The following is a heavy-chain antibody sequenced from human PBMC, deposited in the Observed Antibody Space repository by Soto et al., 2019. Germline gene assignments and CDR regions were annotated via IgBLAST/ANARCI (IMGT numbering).Heavy chain of an antibody. J-gene: IGHJ3*02. Sequence: EVQLVESGGGLVQPGGSLRLSCAASGFTVSSNYMSWVRQAPGKGLEWVSVIYSGGSTYYADSVKGRFTISRDNSKNTLYLQMKGLRAEDTAVYYCAREDGYRGGDAFDIWGQGTMVTVSS. CDR3: AREDGYRGGDAFDI. V-gene: IGHV3-66*01. D-gene: IGHD5-12*01. CDR1: GFTVSSNY. CDR2: IYSGGST.